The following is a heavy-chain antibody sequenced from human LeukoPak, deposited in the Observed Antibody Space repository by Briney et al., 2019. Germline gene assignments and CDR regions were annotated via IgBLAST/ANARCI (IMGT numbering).Heavy chain of an antibody. Sequence: SETLSLTCAVYGGSFSGYYWSWIRQPPGKGLEWIGEINHSGSTNYNPSLKSRVTISVDTSKNQFSLKLSSVTAADTAVYYCASVAVAGSYGNWFDPWGQGTLVTVSS. CDR1: GGSFSGYY. CDR2: INHSGST. V-gene: IGHV4-34*01. D-gene: IGHD6-19*01. J-gene: IGHJ5*02. CDR3: ASVAVAGSYGNWFDP.